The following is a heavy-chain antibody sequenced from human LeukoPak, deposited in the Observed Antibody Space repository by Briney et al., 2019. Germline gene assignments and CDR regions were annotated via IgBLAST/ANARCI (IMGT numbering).Heavy chain of an antibody. CDR3: ARWGGTYQTYFDY. CDR2: ISGYTGNT. D-gene: IGHD2-2*01. V-gene: IGHV1-18*01. Sequence: GASVKVSCKTSGYTFTSYDISWVQQAPGQGLEWMGCISGYTGNTNYAQNLQDRVTMTTDTSTSTAYMELRSLRSDDTAVYYCARWGGTYQTYFDYWGQGTLVTVSS. J-gene: IGHJ4*02. CDR1: GYTFTSYD.